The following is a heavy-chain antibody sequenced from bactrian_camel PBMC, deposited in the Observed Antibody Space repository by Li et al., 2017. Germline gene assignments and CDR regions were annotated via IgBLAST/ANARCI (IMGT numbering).Heavy chain of an antibody. CDR3: AALNETFGARFAWCSDF. CDR2: IYNGGSRP. Sequence: VQLVESGGGSVQAGGSLRLTCTTSAYTLSGYCIGWFRQSTGKEREGVAVIYNGGSRPSYADSVKGRFTISLDNRKNTVYLQMNSLKTDDTGVYYCAALNETFGARFAWCSDFRGEGTQVTVS. CDR1: AYTLSGYC. V-gene: IGHV3S40*01. D-gene: IGHD1*01. J-gene: IGHJ4*01.